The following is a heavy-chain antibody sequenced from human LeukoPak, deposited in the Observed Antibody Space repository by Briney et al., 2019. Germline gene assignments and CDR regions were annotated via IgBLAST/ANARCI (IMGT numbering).Heavy chain of an antibody. J-gene: IGHJ6*04. CDR3: AELGITMIGGV. V-gene: IGHV3-7*01. Sequence: GGSLRLSCAASGFTLSSDWMSWVRQAPGNGLGRVANIKLDASENTYVNSAKSRFTITRDNANNSLYLQMNSLRAEDTAVYYCAELGITMIGGVWGKGTTVTISP. CDR2: IKLDASEN. D-gene: IGHD3-10*02. CDR1: GFTLSSDW.